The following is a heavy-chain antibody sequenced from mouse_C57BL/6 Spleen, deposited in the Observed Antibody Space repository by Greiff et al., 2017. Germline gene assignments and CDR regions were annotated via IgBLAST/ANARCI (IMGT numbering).Heavy chain of an antibody. D-gene: IGHD2-3*01. V-gene: IGHV5-4*01. J-gene: IGHJ4*01. CDR3: ARGPDGYYDAMDY. CDR1: GFTFSSYA. Sequence: QVVESGGGLVKPGGSLKLSCAASGFTFSSYAMSWVRQTPEKRLEWVATISDGGSYTYYPDNVKGRFTISRDNAKNNLYLQMSHLKSEDTAMYYCARGPDGYYDAMDYWGQGTSVTVSS. CDR2: ISDGGSYT.